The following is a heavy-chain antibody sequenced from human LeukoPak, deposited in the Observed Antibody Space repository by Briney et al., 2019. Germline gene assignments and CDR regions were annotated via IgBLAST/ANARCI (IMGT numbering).Heavy chain of an antibody. CDR1: GGSISSSGYY. CDR3: ARGTVVVPAAPPYYFDY. Sequence: SQTLSLTCTVSGGSISSSGYYWSWIRQHPGKGLEWIEYIYYSGSTYYNPSLKSRVTISVDTSKNQFSLKLSSVTAADTAVYYCARGTVVVPAAPPYYFDYWGQGTLATVSS. CDR2: IYYSGST. V-gene: IGHV4-31*03. J-gene: IGHJ4*02. D-gene: IGHD2-2*01.